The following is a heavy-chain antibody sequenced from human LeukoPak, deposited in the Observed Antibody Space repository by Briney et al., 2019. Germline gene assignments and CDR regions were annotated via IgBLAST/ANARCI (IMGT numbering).Heavy chain of an antibody. D-gene: IGHD3-10*01. Sequence: SETLSLTCAVYGGSFSGYYWSWIRQPPGKGLEWIGEINHSGSTNYNPSLKSRVTISVDTSKNQFSLKLSSVTAADTAVYYCARGSSIGSGSVIWVWFDPWAREPWSPSPQ. CDR2: INHSGST. CDR3: ARGSSIGSGSVIWVWFDP. CDR1: GGSFSGYY. J-gene: IGHJ5*02. V-gene: IGHV4-34*01.